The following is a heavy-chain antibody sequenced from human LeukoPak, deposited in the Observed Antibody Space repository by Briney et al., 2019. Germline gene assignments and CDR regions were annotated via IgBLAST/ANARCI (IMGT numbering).Heavy chain of an antibody. CDR1: GFTFSNAW. D-gene: IGHD1-26*01. Sequence: GGSLRLSCAASGFTFSNAWMSWVRQAPGKGLEWVGRIKSKTDGGTTDYAAPVKGRFTISRDDSKNTLYLQMNRPKTEDTAVYYCITDPGEWEPIWGQGTMVTVSS. CDR3: ITDPGEWEPI. V-gene: IGHV3-15*01. CDR2: IKSKTDGGTT. J-gene: IGHJ3*02.